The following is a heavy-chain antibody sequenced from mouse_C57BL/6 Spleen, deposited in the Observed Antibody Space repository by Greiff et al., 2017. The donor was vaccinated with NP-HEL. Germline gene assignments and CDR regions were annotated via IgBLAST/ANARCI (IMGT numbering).Heavy chain of an antibody. CDR3: ARRGPDWYFDV. J-gene: IGHJ1*03. CDR2: ISNGGGST. Sequence: EVHLVESGGGLVQPGGSLKLSCAASGFTFSDYYMYWVRQTPEKRLEWVAYISNGGGSTYYPDTVKGRFTISRDNAKNTLYLQMSRLKSEDTAMYYCARRGPDWYFDVWGTGTTVTVSS. V-gene: IGHV5-12*01. CDR1: GFTFSDYY.